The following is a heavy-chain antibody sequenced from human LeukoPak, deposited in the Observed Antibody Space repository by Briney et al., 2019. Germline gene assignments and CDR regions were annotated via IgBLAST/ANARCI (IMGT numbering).Heavy chain of an antibody. CDR3: ARDAVDTANFPDAFDI. V-gene: IGHV3-48*04. CDR2: ISSSSSTI. D-gene: IGHD5-18*01. J-gene: IGHJ3*02. CDR1: GFTFSSYS. Sequence: GGSLRLSCAASGFTFSSYSMNWVRQAPGKGLEWVSYISSSSSTIYYADSVKGRFTISRDNAKNSLYLQMNSLRAEDTAVYYCARDAVDTANFPDAFDIWGQGTMVTVSS.